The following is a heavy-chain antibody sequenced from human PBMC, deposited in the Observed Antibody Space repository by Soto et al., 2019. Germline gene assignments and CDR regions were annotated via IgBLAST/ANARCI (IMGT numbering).Heavy chain of an antibody. J-gene: IGHJ6*04. CDR1: GGSISSGGYY. D-gene: IGHD3-22*01. Sequence: SETLSLTCTVSGGSISSGGYYWSWIRQHPGKGLEWIGYIYYSGSTYYNPSLKSRVTISVDTSKNQFSLKLSSVTAADTAVYYCARSLYYYDSSGYDEDTMDVWGKGTTVTVSS. V-gene: IGHV4-31*03. CDR2: IYYSGST. CDR3: ARSLYYYDSSGYDEDTMDV.